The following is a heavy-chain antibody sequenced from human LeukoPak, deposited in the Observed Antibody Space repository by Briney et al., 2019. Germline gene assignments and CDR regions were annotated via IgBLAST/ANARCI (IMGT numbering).Heavy chain of an antibody. CDR2: INHSGST. V-gene: IGHV4-34*01. Sequence: SETLSLTCAVYGGSFSGYYWSWIRQPPGKGLEWIGEINHSGSTNYNPSLKSRVTVSVDTSKNQFSLKLSSVTAADTAVYYCARDYDFWSGIFDYWGQGTLVTVSS. CDR3: ARDYDFWSGIFDY. CDR1: GGSFSGYY. J-gene: IGHJ4*02. D-gene: IGHD3-3*01.